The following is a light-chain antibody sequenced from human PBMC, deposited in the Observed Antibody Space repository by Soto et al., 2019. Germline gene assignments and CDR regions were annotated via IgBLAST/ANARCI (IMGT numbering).Light chain of an antibody. J-gene: IGKJ5*01. CDR1: QSVSSSY. CDR3: QKRSNWHIT. Sequence: EIVLTQSPGTLSLSPGEVAALSCRASQSVSSSYLAWYKQKPGQAHRLLIYDAYNRATGIQARFSGSGSGTDFTLNISSLEPEDFAVYYCQKRSNWHITFGQGKQREI. V-gene: IGKV3D-20*02. CDR2: DAY.